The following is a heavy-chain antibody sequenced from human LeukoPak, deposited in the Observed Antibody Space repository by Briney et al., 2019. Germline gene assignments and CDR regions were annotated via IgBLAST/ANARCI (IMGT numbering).Heavy chain of an antibody. V-gene: IGHV1-18*01. CDR3: AKDVTLGSWYGWFDP. CDR2: ISGYNGNT. J-gene: IGHJ5*02. CDR1: GFTFSSYA. D-gene: IGHD6-13*01. Sequence: GGSLRLSCAASGFTFSSYAMSWVRQAPGQGLEWMGWISGYNGNTNYAQKLQGRVTMTTDTSTSTAYMELRSLRSDDTAVYYCAKDVTLGSWYGWFDPWGQGTLVTVSS.